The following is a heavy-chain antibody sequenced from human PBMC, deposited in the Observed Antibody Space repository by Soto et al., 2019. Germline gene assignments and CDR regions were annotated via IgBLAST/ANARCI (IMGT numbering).Heavy chain of an antibody. Sequence: DSLKVSCKASGYTFTSYDINWVRQATGQGLEWMGWMNPNSGNTGYAQKFQGRVTMTRNTSISTAYMELSSLRSEDTAVYYCARGKKDTMVRGVIGHRWKEAPGGYYYGMDVWGQGTTVTVSS. CDR1: GYTFTSYD. D-gene: IGHD3-10*01. CDR3: ARGKKDTMVRGVIGHRWKEAPGGYYYGMDV. CDR2: MNPNSGNT. V-gene: IGHV1-8*01. J-gene: IGHJ6*02.